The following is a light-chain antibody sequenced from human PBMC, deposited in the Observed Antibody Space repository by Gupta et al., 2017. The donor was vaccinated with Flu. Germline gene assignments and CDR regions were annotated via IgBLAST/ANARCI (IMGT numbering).Light chain of an antibody. J-gene: IGKJ3*01. Sequence: EIVLTQSPATLSLSPGESATLSCRASQSVGTYLTWYQQKPGQAPRLLIFEASKRAPGIPARFSGTGSGTAFTLTSSSLEPEDFAVYYWQQRKSWPPAFTFGPGTKVDIK. V-gene: IGKV3-11*01. CDR3: QQRKSWPPAFT. CDR1: QSVGTY. CDR2: EAS.